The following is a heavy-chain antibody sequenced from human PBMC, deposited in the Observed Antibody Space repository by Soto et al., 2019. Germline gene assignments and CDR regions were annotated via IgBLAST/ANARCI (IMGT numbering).Heavy chain of an antibody. Sequence: GGSLRLSCAASGFTFSSYAMSWVRQAPGKGLEWVSAISGSGGSTYYADSVKGRFTISRDNSKNTLYLQMNSLRAEDTAVYYCASRGQVLTRAQTNDYYYYGMDVWGQGTTVTVSS. CDR1: GFTFSSYA. CDR2: ISGSGGST. D-gene: IGHD1-1*01. CDR3: ASRGQVLTRAQTNDYYYYGMDV. J-gene: IGHJ6*02. V-gene: IGHV3-23*01.